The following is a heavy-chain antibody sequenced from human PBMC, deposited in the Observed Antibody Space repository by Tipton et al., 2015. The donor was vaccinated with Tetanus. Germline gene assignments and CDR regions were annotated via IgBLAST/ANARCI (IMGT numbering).Heavy chain of an antibody. CDR3: ARQADNWFDP. V-gene: IGHV4-39*01. CDR1: GGSITSGTYY. CDR2: IYYSGTT. J-gene: IGHJ5*02. Sequence: TLSLTCTVSGGSITSGTYYWGWIRQPPGKGLEWIENIYYSGTTYYNSPLKSRVTISLDTSKNQLSLKMTSVTAADTAVYYCARQADNWFDPWGQGTLVAVSS.